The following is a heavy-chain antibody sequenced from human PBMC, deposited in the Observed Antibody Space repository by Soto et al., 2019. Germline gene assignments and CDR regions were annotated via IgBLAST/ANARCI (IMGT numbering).Heavy chain of an antibody. D-gene: IGHD5-12*01. CDR2: ISSGGSA. Sequence: KPSETLSLTCNVSGGSINSYYWSWIRQPAGKGLEWIGRISSGGSAIYNPSLKSRVTISVDTSKNQFSLRLTSVTAADTAVYFCLRGNSGYGNFDYWGQGTRVTVSS. CDR1: GGSINSYY. J-gene: IGHJ4*02. CDR3: LRGNSGYGNFDY. V-gene: IGHV4-4*07.